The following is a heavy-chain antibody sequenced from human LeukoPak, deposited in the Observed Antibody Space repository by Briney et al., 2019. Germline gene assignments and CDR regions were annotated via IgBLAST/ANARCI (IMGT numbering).Heavy chain of an antibody. CDR2: VYNSGDT. CDR3: ARGNAVTTLKLLRFDY. V-gene: IGHV4-59*12. CDR1: GGSTSSDY. J-gene: IGHJ4*02. Sequence: KASETLSLTCTVSGGSTSSDYWSWIRQSPGKGLEWVGYVYNSGDTGKNPSLKSRVTILLDTSKDQCSLKLTSVTAADTAVYYCARGNAVTTLKLLRFDYWGQGTLVTVSS. D-gene: IGHD4-17*01.